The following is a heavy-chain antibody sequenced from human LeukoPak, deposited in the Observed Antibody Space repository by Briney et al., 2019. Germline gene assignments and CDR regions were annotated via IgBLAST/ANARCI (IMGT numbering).Heavy chain of an antibody. CDR3: ARDHYYDGRGRFDP. Sequence: SETLSLTCSVSGGSVTSGTYHWGWIRQPPGKGLEWIGSVYSDGGTHYKPSLQSRVTISVDTSKNQFSLRLSSVTAADTTLYYCARDHYYDGRGRFDPWGQGTLVTVSS. J-gene: IGHJ5*02. CDR1: GGSVTSGTYH. CDR2: VYSDGGT. D-gene: IGHD3-16*01. V-gene: IGHV4-39*07.